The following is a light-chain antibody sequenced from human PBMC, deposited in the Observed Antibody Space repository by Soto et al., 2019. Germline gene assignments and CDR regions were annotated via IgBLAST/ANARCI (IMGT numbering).Light chain of an antibody. CDR3: QKYGRPWT. Sequence: DIQMTQSPSSLPASVGDRVTITCRASQSISNWLAWYQQKPGKAPKLLIYKASSLETGVPSRFSGSGSGTEFTLTISSLQHDDFATCYCQKYGRPWTFGQGTKVQIK. J-gene: IGKJ1*01. CDR2: KAS. V-gene: IGKV1-5*03. CDR1: QSISNW.